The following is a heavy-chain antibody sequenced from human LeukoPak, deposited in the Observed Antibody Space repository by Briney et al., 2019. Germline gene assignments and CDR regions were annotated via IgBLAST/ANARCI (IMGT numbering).Heavy chain of an antibody. V-gene: IGHV3-48*04. D-gene: IGHD2-21*01. Sequence: GGSLRLSCAASGFTFSSYSMNWVRQAPGKGLEWVSYISSSTKTIYYADSVKGRFTISRDNAKNSLYLQMNSLRAEDTAVYYCARGHIHWGQGTLVTVSS. CDR1: GFTFSSYS. CDR3: ARGHIH. J-gene: IGHJ4*02. CDR2: ISSSTKTI.